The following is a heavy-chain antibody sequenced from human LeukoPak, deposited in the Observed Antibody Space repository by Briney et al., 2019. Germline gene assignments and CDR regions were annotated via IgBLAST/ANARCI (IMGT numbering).Heavy chain of an antibody. J-gene: IGHJ6*02. CDR3: AGEGRRSTSLKANYYYDYGMDV. CDR2: ISSSSSTI. V-gene: IGHV3-48*02. Sequence: PGGSLGLSCAASGFTFSSYSMNWVRQAPGKGLEWVSYISSSSSTIYYADSVKGRFTISRDNAKNSLYLQMNSLRDEDTAVYYCAGEGRRSTSLKANYYYDYGMDVWGQENTVTVSS. D-gene: IGHD2-2*01. CDR1: GFTFSSYS.